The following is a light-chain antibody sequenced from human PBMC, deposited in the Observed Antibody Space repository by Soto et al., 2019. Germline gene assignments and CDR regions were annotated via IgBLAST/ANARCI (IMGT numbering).Light chain of an antibody. V-gene: IGKV2-30*02. CDR3: MQGTHWTWT. CDR2: KVF. CDR1: QSLVHNDGNTY. J-gene: IGKJ1*01. Sequence: DVVMTQSPLSLPVTLGQPASISRRSSQSLVHNDGNTYLTWFQQRRGQSPRRXIYKVFTRASGVLDRFSGSGSGTDFTRKISGVQAEDVRIYCCMQGTHWTWTFRQGTKVDIK.